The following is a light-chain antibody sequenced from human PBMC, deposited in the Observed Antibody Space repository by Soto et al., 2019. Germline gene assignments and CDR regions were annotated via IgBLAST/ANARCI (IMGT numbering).Light chain of an antibody. Sequence: EIVLTQSPGTLSLSPGERATLPCRASQSISSPYLAWYQQKPGQAPRLLIDGASRRATGIPDRFSGSGSGTDFTLTISRLEPEDFAVYYCQQYDSWTFGQGTKVDIK. CDR2: GAS. V-gene: IGKV3-20*01. CDR1: QSISSPY. J-gene: IGKJ1*01. CDR3: QQYDSWT.